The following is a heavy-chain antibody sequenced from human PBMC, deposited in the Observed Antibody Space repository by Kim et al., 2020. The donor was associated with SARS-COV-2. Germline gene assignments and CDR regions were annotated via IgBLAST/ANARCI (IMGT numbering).Heavy chain of an antibody. CDR2: TYYGSKWYN. D-gene: IGHD3-10*01. Sequence: SQTLSLTCAISGDSVSSNSAAWNWIRQSPSRGLEWLGRTYYGSKWYNDYAVSVKSRITINPDTSKNQFSLQLNSVTPEDTAVYYCAREALWFGETIYYYYGMDVWGQGTTVTVSS. CDR1: GDSVSSNSAA. J-gene: IGHJ6*02. CDR3: AREALWFGETIYYYYGMDV. V-gene: IGHV6-1*01.